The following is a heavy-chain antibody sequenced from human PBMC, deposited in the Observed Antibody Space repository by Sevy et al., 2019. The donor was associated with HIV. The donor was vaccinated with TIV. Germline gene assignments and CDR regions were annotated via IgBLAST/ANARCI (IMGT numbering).Heavy chain of an antibody. D-gene: IGHD3-16*02. J-gene: IGHJ4*02. CDR3: ARELNLGQIVTIEY. CDR1: GFTFSNYV. V-gene: IGHV3-23*01. CDR2: VTRSNT. Sequence: GGSLRLSCTASGFTFSNYVMAWVRQAAGTGLQWISSVTRSNTYYIDSVRGRFTISRDYSKNTLYLQMNSLSADDTAIYYCARELNLGQIVTIEYWGRGSLVTVSS.